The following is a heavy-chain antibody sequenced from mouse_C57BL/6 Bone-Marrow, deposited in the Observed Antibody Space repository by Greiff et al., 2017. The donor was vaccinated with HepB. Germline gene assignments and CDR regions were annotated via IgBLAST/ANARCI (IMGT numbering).Heavy chain of an antibody. CDR1: GYAFSSYW. V-gene: IGHV1-80*01. J-gene: IGHJ1*03. Sequence: QVQLQQSGAELVKPGASVKISCKASGYAFSSYWMNWVKQRPGKGLEWIGQIYPGDGDTNYNGKFKGKATLTADKSSSTAYMQLSSLTSEDSAVYFCAREGYYGPYFDVWGTGTTVTVSS. CDR3: AREGYYGPYFDV. CDR2: IYPGDGDT. D-gene: IGHD1-1*01.